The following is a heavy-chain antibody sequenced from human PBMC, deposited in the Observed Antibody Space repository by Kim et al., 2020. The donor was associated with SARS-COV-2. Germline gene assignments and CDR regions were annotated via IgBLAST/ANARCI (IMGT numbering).Heavy chain of an antibody. CDR1: GFTFSSYG. J-gene: IGHJ6*02. V-gene: IGHV3-30*18. Sequence: GGSLRLSCAASGFTFSSYGMHWVRQAPGKGLEWVAVISYDGSNKYYADSVKGRFTISRDNSKNTLYLQMNSLRAEDTAVYYCAKDAYCSGGSCYVVGYYYYGMDVWGQGTTVTVSS. CDR2: ISYDGSNK. D-gene: IGHD2-15*01. CDR3: AKDAYCSGGSCYVVGYYYYGMDV.